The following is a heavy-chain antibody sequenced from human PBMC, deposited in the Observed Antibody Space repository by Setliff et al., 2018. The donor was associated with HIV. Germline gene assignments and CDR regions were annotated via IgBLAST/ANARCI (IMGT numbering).Heavy chain of an antibody. Sequence: SETLSLTCTVSGGSISSSSYYWGWIRQPPGKGLEWIGSSYYSGSTDHNPSLKRRVSISLDTSKNQFSLRLNSATAADTAVYYCARDQPQDYDSLTGYYTGRYMDVWGKGTTVTVSS. CDR2: SYYSGST. V-gene: IGHV4-39*07. CDR3: ARDQPQDYDSLTGYYTGRYMDV. D-gene: IGHD3-9*01. CDR1: GGSISSSSYY. J-gene: IGHJ6*03.